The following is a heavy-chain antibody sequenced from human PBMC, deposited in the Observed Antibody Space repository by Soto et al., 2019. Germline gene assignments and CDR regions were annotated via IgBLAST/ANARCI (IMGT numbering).Heavy chain of an antibody. D-gene: IGHD2-2*01. CDR2: IKSKTDGGTT. Sequence: LRLSCAASGFTFSNAWMNWVRQAPGKGLEWVGRIKSKTDGGTTDYAAPVKGRFTISRDDSKNTLYLQMNSLKTEDTAVYYCTTRVVPAAMGAYYYYGMDVWGQGTTVTVSS. CDR1: GFTFSNAW. J-gene: IGHJ6*02. V-gene: IGHV3-15*07. CDR3: TTRVVPAAMGAYYYYGMDV.